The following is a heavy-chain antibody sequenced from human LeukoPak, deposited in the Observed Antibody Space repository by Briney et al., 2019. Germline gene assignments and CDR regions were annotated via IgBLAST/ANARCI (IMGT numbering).Heavy chain of an antibody. CDR1: GYSLSSGYY. D-gene: IGHD2-15*01. CDR2: VYHSVST. Sequence: PSETLSLTCAVSGYSLSSGYYWGWIRQPPGKGLEWIGSVYHSVSTYYNPSLKSRVTISIDTSKNQFSLKLSSVTAADTAVYYCARAISVAATPGFFDYWGQGTLVTVSS. J-gene: IGHJ4*02. V-gene: IGHV4-38-2*01. CDR3: ARAISVAATPGFFDY.